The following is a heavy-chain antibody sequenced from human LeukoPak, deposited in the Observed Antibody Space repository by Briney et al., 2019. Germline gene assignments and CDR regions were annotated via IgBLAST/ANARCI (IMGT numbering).Heavy chain of an antibody. V-gene: IGHV1-24*01. CDR1: GYTLTELS. J-gene: IGHJ4*02. CDR2: FDPEDGEA. Sequence: GASMKVSCKVSGYTLTELSMHWVRQAPGKGLEWMGGFDPEDGEAIYAQKFQGRVTMTEDTSTDTAYMELSSLRSEDTAVYYCATFGGGSYYSFDYWGQGTLVTVSS. D-gene: IGHD1-26*01. CDR3: ATFGGGSYYSFDY.